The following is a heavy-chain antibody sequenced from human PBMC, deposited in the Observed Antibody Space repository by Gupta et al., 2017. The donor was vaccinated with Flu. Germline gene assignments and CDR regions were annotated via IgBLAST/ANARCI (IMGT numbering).Heavy chain of an antibody. CDR3: AKWSPCVRGIAVSVRFDY. J-gene: IGHJ4*02. Sequence: GKGLEWVSGISGSGGRTSDADSVKGRFAIPRDNSKNTKYLHMNSLRVEDTAVYYCAKWSPCVRGIAVSVRFDYWSQGALITVSS. D-gene: IGHD6-19*01. V-gene: IGHV3-23*01. CDR2: ISGSGGRT.